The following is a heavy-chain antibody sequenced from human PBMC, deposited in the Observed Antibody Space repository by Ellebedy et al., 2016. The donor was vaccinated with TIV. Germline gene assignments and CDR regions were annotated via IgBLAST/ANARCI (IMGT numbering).Heavy chain of an antibody. CDR2: IKQDGSDK. J-gene: IGHJ5*01. CDR1: AFTLRTYW. D-gene: IGHD1-26*01. V-gene: IGHV3-7*01. CDR3: ARVVGGWYGFDF. Sequence: GESLKISCAASAFTLRTYWLRWVRPAPGKGLAWVANIKQDGSDKYYVDSVKGRLTISRDNAKNSLFLQMNSLRAEDTAVYYCARVVGGWYGFDFWGQGTLVTVSS.